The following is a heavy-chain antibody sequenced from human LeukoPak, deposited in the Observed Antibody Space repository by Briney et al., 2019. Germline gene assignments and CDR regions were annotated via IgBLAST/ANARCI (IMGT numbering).Heavy chain of an antibody. CDR1: GFTFSTYS. V-gene: IGHV3-21*01. Sequence: SGGSLRLSCAASGFTFSTYSMNWVRQAPGKGLEWVSVISSSSSTIYYADSLKGRFTISRDNAKNSLYLQMNSLRADDTAVYYCARGQMAVTRHFDYWGQGTMVTVSS. CDR3: ARGQMAVTRHFDY. J-gene: IGHJ4*02. D-gene: IGHD2-21*02. CDR2: ISSSSSTI.